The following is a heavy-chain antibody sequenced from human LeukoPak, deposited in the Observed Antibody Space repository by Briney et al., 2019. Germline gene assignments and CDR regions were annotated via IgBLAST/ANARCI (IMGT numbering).Heavy chain of an antibody. CDR1: GFTFISYF. Sequence: GGALRLSCAASGFTFISYFMHWVRQALRKGVVCVSRINSDRSRTSNADTLQGRFTISRDNATNTLYLQMNRPRAAETAVYYCARDFFLEWLLFAAYYYYYMDVWGKGTPVTVSS. CDR2: INSDRSRT. D-gene: IGHD3-3*01. V-gene: IGHV3-74*01. CDR3: ARDFFLEWLLFAAYYYYYMDV. J-gene: IGHJ6*03.